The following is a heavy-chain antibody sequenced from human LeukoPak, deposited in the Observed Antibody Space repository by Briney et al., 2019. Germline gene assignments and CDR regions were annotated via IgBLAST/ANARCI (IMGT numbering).Heavy chain of an antibody. CDR2: ISPYNGAT. V-gene: IGHV1-18*01. Sequence: ASVKVSCKASGYTFTTYGFTWIRQAPGQGLEWLGWISPYNGATEYAQNLQDRVSMTTDTSTNTAYVEVRSLKSDDTAVYYCARDSDWNVDYWGQGTLVTVSS. CDR1: GYTFTTYG. CDR3: ARDSDWNVDY. J-gene: IGHJ4*02. D-gene: IGHD1-1*01.